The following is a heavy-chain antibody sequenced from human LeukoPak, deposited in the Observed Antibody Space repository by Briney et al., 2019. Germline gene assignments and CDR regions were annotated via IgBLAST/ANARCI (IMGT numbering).Heavy chain of an antibody. CDR1: GGSISSGGYY. D-gene: IGHD6-13*01. CDR3: ARSHQQQLVYFDY. V-gene: IGHV4-31*03. Sequence: PSETLSLTCTVSGGSISSGGYYWSWIRQHPGKGLEWIGYIYYSGSTYYNPSLKSRVTISVDTSKNQFSLKLSSVTAADTAVYYCARSHQQQLVYFDYWGQGTLVTVSS. CDR2: IYYSGST. J-gene: IGHJ4*02.